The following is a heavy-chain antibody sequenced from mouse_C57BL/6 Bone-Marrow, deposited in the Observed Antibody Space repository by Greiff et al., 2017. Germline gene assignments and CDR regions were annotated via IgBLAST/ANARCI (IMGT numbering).Heavy chain of an antibody. CDR3: AREDFNYYGSSPAWFAY. Sequence: QVHVKQPGAELVMPGASVKLSCKASGYTFTSYWMHWVKQRPGQGLEWIGEIDPSDSYTNYNQKFKGKSTLTVDKSSSTAYMQLSSLTSEDSAVYYCAREDFNYYGSSPAWFAYWGQGTLVTVSA. D-gene: IGHD1-1*01. CDR1: GYTFTSYW. CDR2: IDPSDSYT. J-gene: IGHJ3*01. V-gene: IGHV1-69*01.